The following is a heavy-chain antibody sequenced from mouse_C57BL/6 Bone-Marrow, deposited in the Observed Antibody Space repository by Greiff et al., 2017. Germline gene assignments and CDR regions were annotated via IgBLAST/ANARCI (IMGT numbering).Heavy chain of an antibody. D-gene: IGHD2-5*01. CDR3: ARPYYSNYWYFDV. J-gene: IGHJ1*03. CDR2: LYPGSGST. CDR1: GYTFTSYW. Sequence: VKLQQPGAELVKPGASVKMSCKASGYTFTSYWTTWVKQRPGQGLEWIGDLYPGSGSTNYNEKFKSKATLTVDTSSSTAYMQLSSLTSEDSAVYYCARPYYSNYWYFDVWGTGTTVTVSS. V-gene: IGHV1-55*01.